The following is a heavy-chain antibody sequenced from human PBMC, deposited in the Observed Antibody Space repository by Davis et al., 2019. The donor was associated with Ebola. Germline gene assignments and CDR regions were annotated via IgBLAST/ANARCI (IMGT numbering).Heavy chain of an antibody. Sequence: SETLSLTCTVSGGSISSHYWSWIRQPPGKGLEWIGYIYYSGSTNYNPSLKSRVTISVDTSKNQFSLKLSSVTAADTAVYYCATGTGAFDIWGQGTMVTVSS. J-gene: IGHJ3*02. D-gene: IGHD1-1*01. CDR3: ATGTGAFDI. CDR1: GGSISSHY. CDR2: IYYSGST. V-gene: IGHV4-59*11.